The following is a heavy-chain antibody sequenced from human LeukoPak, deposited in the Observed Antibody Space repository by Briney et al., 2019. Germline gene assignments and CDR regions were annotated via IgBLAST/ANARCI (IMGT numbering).Heavy chain of an antibody. Sequence: SETLSLTCTVSGGSISSYYWSWIRQPPGKGLEWIGYIYYSGSTNYNPSLKSRVTISVDTSKNQFSLKLNSVTTADTAVYYCARHDYGDYGPFDCWGQGTLVTVSS. CDR2: IYYSGST. D-gene: IGHD4-17*01. CDR1: GGSISSYY. J-gene: IGHJ4*02. CDR3: ARHDYGDYGPFDC. V-gene: IGHV4-59*08.